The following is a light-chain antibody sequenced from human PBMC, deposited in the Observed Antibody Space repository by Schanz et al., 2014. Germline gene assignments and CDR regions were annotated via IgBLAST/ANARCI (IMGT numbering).Light chain of an antibody. CDR2: EVT. J-gene: IGLJ3*02. CDR1: SNDVGRYDY. Sequence: QSVLTQPPSASGSPGQSVTISCPGTSNDVGRYDYVSWYQQHPGKAPKLILFEVTKRPSGVPDRFSGSKSGDTASLTVSGLQAEDEATYYCSSFEGRHNWVFGGGTKLTVL. CDR3: SSFEGRHNWV. V-gene: IGLV2-8*01.